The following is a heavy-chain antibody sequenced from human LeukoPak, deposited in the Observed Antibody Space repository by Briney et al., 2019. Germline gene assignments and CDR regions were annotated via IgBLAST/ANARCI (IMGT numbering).Heavy chain of an antibody. Sequence: PGGSLRLSCAASGFTFSSYAMSWVRQAPGKGLEWVSNISGSGSGGNTYYADSVKGRFTISRDNSKNTLYLQMNSLRAEDTAVYYCARENSGSYSFDYWGQGTLVTVSS. J-gene: IGHJ4*02. CDR3: ARENSGSYSFDY. CDR1: GFTFSSYA. D-gene: IGHD1-26*01. V-gene: IGHV3-23*01. CDR2: ISGSGSGGNT.